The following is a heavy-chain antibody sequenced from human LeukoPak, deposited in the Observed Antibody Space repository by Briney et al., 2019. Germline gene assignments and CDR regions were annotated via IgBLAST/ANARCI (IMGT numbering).Heavy chain of an antibody. J-gene: IGHJ2*01. V-gene: IGHV4-39*07. D-gene: IGHD6-19*01. Sequence: PSETLSLTCTVSGGSISSSSYYWGWIRQPPGKGLEWIGSIYYSGSTYYNPSLKSRVTISVDTSKNQFSLKLSSVTAADTAVYYCASIGVAGTPVTSRSYWYFDLWGRGTLVTVSS. CDR1: GGSISSSSYY. CDR2: IYYSGST. CDR3: ASIGVAGTPVTSRSYWYFDL.